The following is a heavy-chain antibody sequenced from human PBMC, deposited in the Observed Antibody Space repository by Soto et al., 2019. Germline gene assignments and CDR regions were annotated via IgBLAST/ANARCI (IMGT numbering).Heavy chain of an antibody. V-gene: IGHV4-59*01. CDR1: GGSINYSY. CDR3: ARVNYGDYYHGMDV. Sequence: TLSLTCTVSGGSINYSYWTWIRQPPGKGLEWIGYISYTGSANYNASLKSRLTISVDTSKNQFSLKLSSVTAADTALYYCARVNYGDYYHGMDVWGQGTTVTVSS. D-gene: IGHD4-17*01. J-gene: IGHJ6*02. CDR2: ISYTGSA.